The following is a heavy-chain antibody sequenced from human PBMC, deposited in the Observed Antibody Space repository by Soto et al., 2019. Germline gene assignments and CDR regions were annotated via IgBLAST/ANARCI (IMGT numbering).Heavy chain of an antibody. CDR3: ARLGPYDILAGYYPY. CDR2: IYPGDSDT. Sequence: PXXSLKISFKGSGYSFTSYWISWVLQMPGKGLEWMGIIYPGDSDTRYSPSFQGQVTISADKSISTAYLQWSSLKASDTAMYYCARLGPYDILAGYYPYLGQGTLVTVSS. CDR1: GYSFTSYW. V-gene: IGHV5-51*01. D-gene: IGHD3-9*01. J-gene: IGHJ4*02.